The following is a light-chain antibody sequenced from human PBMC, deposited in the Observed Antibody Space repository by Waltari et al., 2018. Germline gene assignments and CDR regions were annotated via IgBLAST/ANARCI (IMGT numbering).Light chain of an antibody. CDR1: TSDVGVYNF. CDR2: EVT. V-gene: IGLV2-8*01. Sequence: QSALTQPPSASGSPGQSVTISCTGTTSDVGVYNFVSCYQQHPGKAPKLMIYEVTKRPSGGPARFSGSKSGTTASLTVSGLQAEDEADYFCASYADSDKLLFVGGTTLTVL. CDR3: ASYADSDKLL. J-gene: IGLJ2*01.